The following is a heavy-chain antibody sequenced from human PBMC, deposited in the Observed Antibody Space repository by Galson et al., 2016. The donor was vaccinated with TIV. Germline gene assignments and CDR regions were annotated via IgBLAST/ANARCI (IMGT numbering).Heavy chain of an antibody. J-gene: IGHJ4*02. Sequence: SLRLSCAASGFTFSKFPMSWVRQAPGKGLEWVSTSISRGDETFYADSVQGRFTISRDTSTSTVFLQMNGLRADDTAVYYCARSAAFGTRIWYVFDYWGQGSMVTVSS. D-gene: IGHD3-3*02. CDR2: SISRGDET. CDR1: GFTFSKFP. V-gene: IGHV3-23*01. CDR3: ARSAAFGTRIWYVFDY.